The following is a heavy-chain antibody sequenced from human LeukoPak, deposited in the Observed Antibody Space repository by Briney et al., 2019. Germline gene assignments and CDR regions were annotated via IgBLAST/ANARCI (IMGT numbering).Heavy chain of an antibody. CDR2: ISGSGGST. CDR3: AKDLDPLYSSSWYCFDY. J-gene: IGHJ4*02. V-gene: IGHV3-23*01. D-gene: IGHD6-13*01. Sequence: GGSLRLSCAASGFTFSSYAMSWVRQAPGKGLEWVSAISGSGGSTYYADSVKGRFTISRDNSKNTLYLQMNSLRAEDTAVYYCAKDLDPLYSSSWYCFDYWGQGTLVTVSP. CDR1: GFTFSSYA.